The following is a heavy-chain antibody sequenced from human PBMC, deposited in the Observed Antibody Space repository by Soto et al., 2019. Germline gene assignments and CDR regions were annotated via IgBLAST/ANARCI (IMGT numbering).Heavy chain of an antibody. D-gene: IGHD5-12*01. CDR2: ICYTGST. V-gene: IGHV4-31*03. CDR3: ARARLARCYYYYFGMDV. J-gene: IGHJ6*02. CDR1: GGSISGDGYY. Sequence: SATLSLTCTVSGGSISGDGYYWTWIRQHPGKGLDWIGNICYTGSTSYNPSLKSRVTMSVDTSNNQFSLKLSSVTAADTAVYYCARARLARCYYYYFGMDVWGQGTTVTVSS.